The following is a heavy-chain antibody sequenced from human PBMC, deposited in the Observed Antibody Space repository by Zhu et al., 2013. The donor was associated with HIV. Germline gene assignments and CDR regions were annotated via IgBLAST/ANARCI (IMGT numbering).Heavy chain of an antibody. V-gene: IGHV4-34*01. CDR2: INHSGST. Sequence: QVQLQQWGAGLLKPSETLSLTCAVYGGSFSGYYWSWIRQPPGKGLEWIGEINHSGSTNYNPSLKSRVTISVDTSKNQFSLKLSSVTAADTAVYYCARVYSGYDFPLGFDYWGQGTLVTVSS. J-gene: IGHJ4*02. CDR3: ARVYSGYDFPLGFDY. CDR1: GGSFSGYY. D-gene: IGHD5-12*01.